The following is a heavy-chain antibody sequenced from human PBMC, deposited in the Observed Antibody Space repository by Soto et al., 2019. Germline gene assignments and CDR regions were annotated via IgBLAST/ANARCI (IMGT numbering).Heavy chain of an antibody. CDR3: ARRRLGGGPDFDY. V-gene: IGHV4-39*01. CDR2: IYYSGST. CDR1: GGSISSSSYY. D-gene: IGHD3-16*01. Sequence: QLQLQESGPGLVKPSETLSLTCTVSGGSISSSSYYWGWIRQPPGKGLEWIGSIYYSGSTYYNPSLKSRVAISVDTSKNQFSLKLSSVTAADTAVYYCARRRLGGGPDFDYWGQGTLVTVSS. J-gene: IGHJ4*02.